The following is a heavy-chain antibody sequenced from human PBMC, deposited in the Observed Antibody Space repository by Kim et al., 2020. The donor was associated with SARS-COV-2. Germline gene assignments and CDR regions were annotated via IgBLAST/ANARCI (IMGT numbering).Heavy chain of an antibody. D-gene: IGHD6-13*01. J-gene: IGHJ4*02. Sequence: YYADSVQGRFTIARDNAKNSLYLQMNSLRAEDTAVYYCARTLRTAAGLDYWGQGTLVTVSS. CDR3: ARTLRTAAGLDY. V-gene: IGHV3-7*04.